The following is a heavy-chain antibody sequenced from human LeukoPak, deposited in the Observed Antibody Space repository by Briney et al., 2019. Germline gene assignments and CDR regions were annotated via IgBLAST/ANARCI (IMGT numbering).Heavy chain of an antibody. CDR2: ISYSGST. Sequence: SETLSLTCTVSGSSISSYYWSWIRQPPGKGLEWIGYISYSGSTKYIPSLKSRVTISVDTSKNQFSLKLSFVTAADTAVYYCARLRLFPDYFDYWGQGTLVTVSS. V-gene: IGHV4-59*01. CDR3: ARLRLFPDYFDY. J-gene: IGHJ4*02. CDR1: GSSISSYY. D-gene: IGHD3-10*02.